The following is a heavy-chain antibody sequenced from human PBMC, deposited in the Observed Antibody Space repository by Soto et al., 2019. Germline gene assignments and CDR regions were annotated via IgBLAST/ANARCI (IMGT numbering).Heavy chain of an antibody. Sequence: GASVKVSCEVSVYTLTELSIHCVRQAPGKGLEWMGGFDPEDGETIYAQKFQGRVTMTEDTSTDTAYMELSSLRSEDTAVYYCATGVKYCISTSCYFEGLDPWGQGTLVTVSS. J-gene: IGHJ5*02. CDR1: VYTLTELS. CDR2: FDPEDGET. V-gene: IGHV1-24*01. CDR3: ATGVKYCISTSCYFEGLDP. D-gene: IGHD2-2*01.